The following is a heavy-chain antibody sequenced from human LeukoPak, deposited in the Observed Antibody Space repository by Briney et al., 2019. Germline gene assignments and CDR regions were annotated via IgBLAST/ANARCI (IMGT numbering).Heavy chain of an antibody. V-gene: IGHV3-53*01. CDR2: IYSGGST. Sequence: PGGSLRLSCAASGFTVSSNFLSWVRQAPGKGLEWVSLIYSGGSTDYTDSVKGRFTISRDNSKNTLYLQMHSLRAEDTAVYYCARRAGGYSHPYDYWGQGTLVTVSS. D-gene: IGHD4-23*01. CDR1: GFTVSSNF. J-gene: IGHJ4*02. CDR3: ARRAGGYSHPYDY.